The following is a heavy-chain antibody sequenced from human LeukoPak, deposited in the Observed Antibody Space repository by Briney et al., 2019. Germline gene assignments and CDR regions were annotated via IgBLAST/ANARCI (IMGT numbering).Heavy chain of an antibody. CDR2: ISYDGSNK. J-gene: IGHJ4*02. CDR1: GFTFSNYP. CDR3: ARDFCPSSGCYFDY. D-gene: IGHD6-19*01. Sequence: PGGSLRLSCAASGFTFSNYPMHWVRRAPGKGLEWVAVISYDGSNKYYADSVKGRFTISRDNSKNTLYLQMNSLRAEDTAVYYCARDFCPSSGCYFDYWGQGTLVTVSS. V-gene: IGHV3-30-3*01.